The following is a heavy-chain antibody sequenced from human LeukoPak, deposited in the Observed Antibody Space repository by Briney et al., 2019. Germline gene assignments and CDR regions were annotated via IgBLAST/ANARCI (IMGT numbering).Heavy chain of an antibody. CDR1: GFAVSSNY. Sequence: GGSLRLSCAASGFAVSSNYMSWVRQAPGKGLEWVSSISGVGSTSYADSVKGRFTISRDNSRSTLYLLMDSLRAEDTAVYYCSRSGYYYDSSGSSSWGQGTLVTVSS. CDR2: ISGVGST. J-gene: IGHJ5*02. D-gene: IGHD3-22*01. V-gene: IGHV3-66*01. CDR3: SRSGYYYDSSGSSS.